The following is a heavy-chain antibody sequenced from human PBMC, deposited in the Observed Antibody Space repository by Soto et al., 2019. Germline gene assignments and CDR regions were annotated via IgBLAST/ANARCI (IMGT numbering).Heavy chain of an antibody. CDR1: GYTFTSYG. CDR3: ARRYCSGGSCYHYFDY. J-gene: IGHJ4*02. CDR2: ISAYNGNT. D-gene: IGHD2-15*01. Sequence: ASVKVSCKASGYTFTSYGISWVRQAPGQGLEWMGWISAYNGNTNYAQKLQGRVTMTTDTSTSTAYMELRSLRSDDTAVYYCARRYCSGGSCYHYFDYWGQGTLVTVSS. V-gene: IGHV1-18*01.